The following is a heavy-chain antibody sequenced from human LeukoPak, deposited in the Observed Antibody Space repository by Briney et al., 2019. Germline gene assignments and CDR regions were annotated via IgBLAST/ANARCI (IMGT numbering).Heavy chain of an antibody. CDR1: GYTFTSYD. J-gene: IGHJ5*02. D-gene: IGHD3-22*01. V-gene: IGHV1-69*05. CDR2: IIPIFGTA. Sequence: GASVKVSCKASGYTFTSYDINWVRQATGQGLEWMGGIIPIFGTANYAQKFQGRVTITTDESTSTAYMELSSLRSEDTAVYYCARARSPSSGYLLRDHNWFDPWGQGTLVTVSS. CDR3: ARARSPSSGYLLRDHNWFDP.